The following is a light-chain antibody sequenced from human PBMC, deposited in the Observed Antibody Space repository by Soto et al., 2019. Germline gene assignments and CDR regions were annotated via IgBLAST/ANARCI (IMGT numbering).Light chain of an antibody. CDR3: SSYTSSSTYV. Sequence: QSGRTHPASVFGSPGQPITISCPGTSSDVGGYNYVSWYQQHPGKAPKLMIYDVSNRPSGVSNRFSGSKSGNTASLTISGLQAEDEADYYCSSYTSSSTYVFGTGTKVTVL. V-gene: IGLV2-14*01. CDR2: DVS. J-gene: IGLJ1*01. CDR1: SSDVGGYNY.